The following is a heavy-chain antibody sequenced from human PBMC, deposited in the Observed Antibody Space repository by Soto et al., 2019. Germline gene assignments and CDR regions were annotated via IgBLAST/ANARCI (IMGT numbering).Heavy chain of an antibody. CDR3: ARGGYCISTSCYAANIWFDP. CDR2: ISAYNGNT. Sequence: QVQLVQSGAEVKKPGASVKVSCKASGYTFTSYGISWVRQAPGQGLEWMVWISAYNGNTNYAQKLQGRVTMTTDTSTSTAYMELRSLRSDDTAVYYCARGGYCISTSCYAANIWFDPWGQGTLVTVSS. D-gene: IGHD2-2*01. V-gene: IGHV1-18*01. CDR1: GYTFTSYG. J-gene: IGHJ5*02.